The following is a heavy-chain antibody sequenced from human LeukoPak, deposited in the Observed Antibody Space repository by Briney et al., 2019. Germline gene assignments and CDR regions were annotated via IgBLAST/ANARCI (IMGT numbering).Heavy chain of an antibody. J-gene: IGHJ3*02. CDR2: IYHSGRT. V-gene: IGHV4-34*01. D-gene: IGHD3-3*01. CDR3: ARAFRGIFGVFEAFDI. Sequence: SETLSLTCAVYGGSFSGYYWGWIRQPPGKGLEWIGIIYHSGRTDCNPSLKSRVTISEDTSKNQFSLKLSSVTAADTAVYYCARAFRGIFGVFEAFDIWGQGTMVTVSS. CDR1: GGSFSGYY.